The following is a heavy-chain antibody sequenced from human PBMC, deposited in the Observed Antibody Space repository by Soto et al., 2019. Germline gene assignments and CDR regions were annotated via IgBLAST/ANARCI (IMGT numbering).Heavy chain of an antibody. CDR3: ARGDIVLVPASEGNWFDP. J-gene: IGHJ5*02. D-gene: IGHD2-2*01. CDR2: INPDAGAT. CDR1: AYSFTTYH. V-gene: IGHV1-46*01. Sequence: QVQLVQSGAEVKKPGASVTLSCKASAYSFTTYHIHWVRQAPGQGLEWMGLINPDAGATNYAQRFQGRLRLTRATSTSTVYMELRSLRFDDTAVYYCARGDIVLVPASEGNWFDPWGQGTLVTVSS.